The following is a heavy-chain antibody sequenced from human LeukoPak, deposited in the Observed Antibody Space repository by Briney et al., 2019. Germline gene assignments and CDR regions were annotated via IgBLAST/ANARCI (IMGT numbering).Heavy chain of an antibody. V-gene: IGHV1-46*01. CDR1: GYTFTDYY. D-gene: IGHD3-3*01. Sequence: ASVKVSCKASGYTFTDYYMHWVRQAPGQGLEWMGIINPSGGSTSYAQKFQGRVTMTRDTSTSTVYMELSSLRPEDTAVYYCARTTSLRGFWSGYYVYWGQGTLVTVSS. CDR3: ARTTSLRGFWSGYYVY. CDR2: INPSGGST. J-gene: IGHJ4*02.